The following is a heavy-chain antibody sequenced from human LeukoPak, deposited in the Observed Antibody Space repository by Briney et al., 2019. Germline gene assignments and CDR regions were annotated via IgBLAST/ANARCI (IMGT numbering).Heavy chain of an antibody. CDR3: ARDPRYCSSTSCLGWFDP. V-gene: IGHV1-2*02. CDR2: INPNSGGT. J-gene: IGHJ5*02. Sequence: ASVKVSCKASGYTFTGYYIHWVRQAPGQGLEWMGWINPNSGGTNYAQKFQGRVTMTRDTSISTAYMELSRLRSDDTAVYYCARDPRYCSSTSCLGWFDPWGQGTLVTVSS. D-gene: IGHD2-2*01. CDR1: GYTFTGYY.